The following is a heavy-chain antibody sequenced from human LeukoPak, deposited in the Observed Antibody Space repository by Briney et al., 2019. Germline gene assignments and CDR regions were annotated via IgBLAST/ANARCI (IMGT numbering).Heavy chain of an antibody. Sequence: SETLSLTCTVSGGSISSSSYYWGWIRQPPGKGLEWIGSIYYSGSTYYNPSLKSRVTISVDTSKNQFSLKLSSVTAADTAVYYCARDVGPVVTATPGYFDLWGRGTLATVSS. J-gene: IGHJ2*01. CDR1: GGSISSSSYY. CDR2: IYYSGST. V-gene: IGHV4-39*07. D-gene: IGHD2-21*02. CDR3: ARDVGPVVTATPGYFDL.